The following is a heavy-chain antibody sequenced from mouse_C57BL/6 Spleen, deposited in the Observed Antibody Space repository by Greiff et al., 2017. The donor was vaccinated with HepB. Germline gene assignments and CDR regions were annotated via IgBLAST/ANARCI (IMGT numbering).Heavy chain of an antibody. CDR1: GYTFTSYG. D-gene: IGHD2-2*01. CDR2: IYPRSGNT. J-gene: IGHJ1*03. V-gene: IGHV1-81*01. CDR3: ASYYGYDGGDPYWYFDV. Sequence: VKLQESGAELARPGASVKLSCKASGYTFTSYGISWVKQRTGQGLEWIGEIYPRSGNTYYNEKFKGKATLTADKSSSTAYMELRSLTSEDSAVYFYASYYGYDGGDPYWYFDVWGTGTTVTVSS.